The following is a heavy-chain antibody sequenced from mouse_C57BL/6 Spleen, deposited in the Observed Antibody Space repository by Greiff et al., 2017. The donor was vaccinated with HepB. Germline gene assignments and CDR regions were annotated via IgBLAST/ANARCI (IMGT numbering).Heavy chain of an antibody. CDR1: GYTFTSYW. J-gene: IGHJ4*01. CDR2: IDPSDSYT. D-gene: IGHD1-1*01. V-gene: IGHV1-59*01. Sequence: VQLQQPGAELVRPGTSVKLSCKASGYTFTSYWMHWVKQRPGQGLEWIGVIDPSDSYTNYNQKFKGKATLTVDTSSSTAYMQLSSLTSEDSAVYYCARKGYYGSSSYAMDYWGQGTSVTVSS. CDR3: ARKGYYGSSSYAMDY.